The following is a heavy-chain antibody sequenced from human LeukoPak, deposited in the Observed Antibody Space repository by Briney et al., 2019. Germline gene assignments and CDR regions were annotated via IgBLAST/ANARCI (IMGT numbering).Heavy chain of an antibody. CDR1: GFTFSNYW. CDR3: ASGRQLGY. V-gene: IGHV3-7*01. Sequence: GGSLRLSCAASGFTFSNYWMSWIRQAPGKGLERVANIKEDGSEKHYVDSVKGRFTISRDNARNSLYLQMNSLRAEDTAVYYCASGRQLGYWGQGTLVTVSS. CDR2: IKEDGSEK. D-gene: IGHD6-13*01. J-gene: IGHJ4*02.